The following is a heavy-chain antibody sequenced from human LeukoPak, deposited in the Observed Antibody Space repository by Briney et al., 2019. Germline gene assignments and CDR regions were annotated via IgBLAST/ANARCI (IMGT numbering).Heavy chain of an antibody. CDR3: AREDFWSGSNWFDP. CDR1: GFTLHTYN. V-gene: IGHV3-21*01. J-gene: IGHJ5*02. Sequence: GGSLRLSCAASGFTLHTYNMTWVRQAPGKGLEWVSSISTGSSYIHYADSVKGRFTISRDNAKNSLYLQMNSLRADDTDLYYCAREDFWSGSNWFDPWGQGTLVTVSS. D-gene: IGHD3-3*01. CDR2: ISTGSSYI.